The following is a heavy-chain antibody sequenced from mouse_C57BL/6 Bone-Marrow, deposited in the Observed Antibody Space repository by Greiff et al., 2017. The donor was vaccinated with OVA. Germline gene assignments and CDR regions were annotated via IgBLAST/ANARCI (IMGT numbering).Heavy chain of an antibody. CDR2: IDPSASYT. J-gene: IGHJ3*01. V-gene: IGHV1-59*01. CDR1: GYTFTSYW. D-gene: IGHD1-1*01. CDR3: VEDCYYGGWFGG. Sequence: QVQLQQSGAELVRPGTSVKLSCKASGYTFTSYWMHWVKQRPGQGLEWLGVIDPSASYTKYNQKFKGKATLTADTSSSTAYMQLSSLTAEDSAVYYCVEDCYYGGWFGGWGPATMVTVSA.